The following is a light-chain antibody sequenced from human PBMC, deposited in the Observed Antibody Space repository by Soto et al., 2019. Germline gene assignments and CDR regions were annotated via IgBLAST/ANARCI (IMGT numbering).Light chain of an antibody. CDR1: SSNIGNNA. CDR3: AAWDDSLNGHV. V-gene: IGLV1-36*01. Sequence: SLLTQPPSVSEAPRQRGTISCSGSSSNIGNNAVNWYQQLPGKAPKLLIYYDDLLPSGVSDRFSGSKSGTSASLAISGLQSEDEADYYCAAWDDSLNGHVFGTGTKVTVL. CDR2: YDD. J-gene: IGLJ1*01.